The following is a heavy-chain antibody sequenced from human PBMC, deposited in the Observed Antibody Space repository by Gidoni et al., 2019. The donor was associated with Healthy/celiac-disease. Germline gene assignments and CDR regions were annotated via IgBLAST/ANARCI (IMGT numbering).Heavy chain of an antibody. Sequence: HVQLVESGGDVVQPGGSLRRSGAAYGFTSSSYAMPWSRQAPGKGREGGAVISYDGSNKYYADSVKGRFTISRDNSKNTLYLQMHSLRADDTAVDYGARSFRSSLRNPKYYYYYGMDVWGQGTTVTVSS. V-gene: IGHV3-30-3*01. J-gene: IGHJ6*02. CDR2: ISYDGSNK. D-gene: IGHD6-6*01. CDR3: ARSFRSSLRNPKYYYYYGMDV. CDR1: GFTSSSYA.